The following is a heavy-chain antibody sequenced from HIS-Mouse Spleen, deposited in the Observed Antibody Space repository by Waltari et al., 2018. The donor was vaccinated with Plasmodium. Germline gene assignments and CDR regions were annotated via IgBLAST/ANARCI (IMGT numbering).Heavy chain of an antibody. CDR2: ISYDGSNK. J-gene: IGHJ4*02. D-gene: IGHD3-10*01. V-gene: IGHV3-30*04. Sequence: QVQLVEPGGGVVQPGRSLGRPCAASGFTFSGYAMHWVRQAPGKGLEWVAVISYDGSNKYYADSVKGRFTISRDNSKNTLYLQMNSLRAEDTAVYYCALSGHWGQGTLVTVSS. CDR1: GFTFSGYA. CDR3: ALSGH.